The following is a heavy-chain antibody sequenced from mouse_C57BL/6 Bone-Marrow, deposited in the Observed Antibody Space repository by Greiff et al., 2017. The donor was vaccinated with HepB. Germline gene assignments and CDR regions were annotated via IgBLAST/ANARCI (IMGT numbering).Heavy chain of an antibody. D-gene: IGHD2-3*01. Sequence: TLKESGPGILQSSQTLSLTCSFSGFSLSTSGMGVSWIRQPSGKGLEWLAHIYWDDDKRYNPSLKSRLKISKDTSRNQVFLKITSVNTADTATYYCARREGYDTGYFDVWGTGTTVTVSS. V-gene: IGHV8-12*01. J-gene: IGHJ1*03. CDR2: IYWDDDK. CDR1: GFSLSTSGMG. CDR3: ARREGYDTGYFDV.